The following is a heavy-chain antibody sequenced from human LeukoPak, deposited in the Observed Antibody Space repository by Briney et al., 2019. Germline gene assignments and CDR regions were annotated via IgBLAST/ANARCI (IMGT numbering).Heavy chain of an antibody. CDR3: AKGKAFYDFWSGYRGWFVP. J-gene: IGHJ5*02. CDR2: IRYDGSNK. Sequence: GGSLRLSCAASGFTFSSYGMHWVRQAPGKGLEWVAFIRYDGSNKYYADSVKGRFTISRDNSKNTLYLQMNSLRAEDTAVYYCAKGKAFYDFWSGYRGWFVPWGQGTLVTVSS. CDR1: GFTFSSYG. D-gene: IGHD3-3*01. V-gene: IGHV3-30*02.